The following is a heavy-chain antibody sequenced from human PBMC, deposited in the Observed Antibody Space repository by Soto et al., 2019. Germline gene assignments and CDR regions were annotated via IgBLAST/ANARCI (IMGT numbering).Heavy chain of an antibody. CDR2: ISAYNGNT. CDR1: GYTFTSYG. V-gene: IGHV1-18*01. D-gene: IGHD5-18*01. J-gene: IGHJ6*02. CDR3: AREGARYSYVLGGPYYYYGMDV. Sequence: GASVKVSCKASGYTFTSYGISWVRQAPGQGLEWMGWISAYNGNTNYAQKLQGRVTMTTDTSTSTAYMELRSLRSDDTAVYYCAREGARYSYVLGGPYYYYGMDVWGQGTTVTVSS.